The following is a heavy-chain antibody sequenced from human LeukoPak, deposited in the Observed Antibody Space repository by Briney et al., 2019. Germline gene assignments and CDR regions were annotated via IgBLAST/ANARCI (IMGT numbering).Heavy chain of an antibody. V-gene: IGHV3-74*01. CDR1: GFTFSTYW. CDR2: INSDGSRT. D-gene: IGHD6-19*01. CDR3: ARPETQYSSGLDGFDI. Sequence: GGSLKLSCAASGFTFSTYWMHWVRQAPGKGLVWISRINSDGSRTTYADSVKGRFTISKDNAKNTLYMQMNSLRTEDTAVYYCARPETQYSSGLDGFDIWGQGTMVTVSS. J-gene: IGHJ3*02.